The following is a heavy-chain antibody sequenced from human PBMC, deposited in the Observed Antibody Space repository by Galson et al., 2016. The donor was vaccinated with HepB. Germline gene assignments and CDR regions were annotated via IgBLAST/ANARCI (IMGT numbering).Heavy chain of an antibody. CDR1: GFTFSNSW. CDR3: VGPAGTASQDYGMDV. Sequence: SLRLSCADSGFTFSNSWMHWVHQAPGKGLVWVSRIKADGSLTNYADSVTGRFIISRDNARNTLYLQMHRLRAEDTAVYYLVGPAGTASQDYGMDVWGQGTTVIVSS. V-gene: IGHV3-74*01. J-gene: IGHJ6*02. CDR2: IKADGSLT. D-gene: IGHD2-15*01.